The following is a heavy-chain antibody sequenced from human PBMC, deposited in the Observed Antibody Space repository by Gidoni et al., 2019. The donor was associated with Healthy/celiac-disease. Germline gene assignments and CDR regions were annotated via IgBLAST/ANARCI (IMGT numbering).Heavy chain of an antibody. V-gene: IGHV1-2*04. J-gene: IGHJ3*02. CDR2: INPNSGGT. CDR3: ARASITMIVDPGAFDI. D-gene: IGHD3-22*01. Sequence: QVQLVQSGAEVKKPGASVKVSCKASGYPFTGYYMHWVRQAPGQGLEWMGWINPNSGGTNYAQKFQGWVTMTRDTSISTAYMELSRLRSDDTAVYYCARASITMIVDPGAFDIWGQGTMVTVSS. CDR1: GYPFTGYY.